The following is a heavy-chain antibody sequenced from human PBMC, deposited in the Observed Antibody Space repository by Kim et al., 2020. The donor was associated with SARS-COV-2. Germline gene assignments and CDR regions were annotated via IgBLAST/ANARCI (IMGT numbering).Heavy chain of an antibody. Sequence: SETLSLTCAVSGGSISSSTYYWGWIRQPPGKGLEWIGSIYYSGTTYYNPSLKSRVTISVDTSKNQFALKVTSVTAADTAVYYCVRLSPPSGRPWGQGTLVTVSS. V-gene: IGHV4-39*01. CDR2: IYYSGTT. D-gene: IGHD3-10*01. CDR3: VRLSPPSGRP. J-gene: IGHJ5*02. CDR1: GGSISSSTYY.